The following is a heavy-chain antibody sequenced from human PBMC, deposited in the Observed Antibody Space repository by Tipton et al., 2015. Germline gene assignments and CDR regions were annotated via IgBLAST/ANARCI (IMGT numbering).Heavy chain of an antibody. V-gene: IGHV4-34*01. D-gene: IGHD3-22*01. CDR3: AREVWYNDSTGYDY. CDR2: IHHGGST. J-gene: IGHJ4*02. Sequence: LRLSCTASGFTFSSYAMTWVRQPPGKGLEWIGEIHHGGSTNYNPSLKSRVTMSVDTSKNQFSLHLSSVTAADTAVYYCAREVWYNDSTGYDYWGQGTLVTVSS. CDR1: GFTFSSYA.